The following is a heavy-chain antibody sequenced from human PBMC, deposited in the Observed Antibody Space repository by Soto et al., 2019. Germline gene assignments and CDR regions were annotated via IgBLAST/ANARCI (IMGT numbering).Heavy chain of an antibody. CDR1: GFTFSNYA. D-gene: IGHD6-6*01. J-gene: IGHJ5*02. V-gene: IGHV3-23*01. CDR3: ARSSGSAYWFDP. CDR2: ISGSDGRT. Sequence: GGSLRLSCAASGFTFSNYAMSWVRQAPGKGLEWVSGISGSDGRTYYADSVRGRFTISRDNSKNMLYLEVNRLRYEDTAVYYCARSSGSAYWFDPWGQGTLVTVSS.